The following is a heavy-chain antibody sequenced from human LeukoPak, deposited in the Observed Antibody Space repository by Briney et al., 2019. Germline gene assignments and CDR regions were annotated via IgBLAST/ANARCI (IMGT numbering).Heavy chain of an antibody. V-gene: IGHV4-59*01. CDR2: IYYSGST. D-gene: IGHD5-18*01. J-gene: IGHJ4*02. Sequence: SETLSLTCTVSGGSINDFYWSRIRQPPGKGLEWIGYIYYSGSTNYNPSLKSRVTISVDTSKNQFSLKLSSVTAADTAVYYCARVASYGYSYYFDYWGQGTLVTVSS. CDR1: GGSINDFY. CDR3: ARVASYGYSYYFDY.